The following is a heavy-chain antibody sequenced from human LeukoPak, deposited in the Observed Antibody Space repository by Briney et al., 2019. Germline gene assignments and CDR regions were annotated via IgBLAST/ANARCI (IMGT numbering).Heavy chain of an antibody. CDR2: IRYDGSNK. CDR3: AKPMAFLEWFPSYFDY. Sequence: GGSLRLSCAASGFTFSSYGMHWVRQAPGKGLEWVAFIRYDGSNKYYADSVKGRFTISRDNSKNTLYLQMNSLRAEDTAVYYCAKPMAFLEWFPSYFDYWGQGPLVTVSS. J-gene: IGHJ4*02. V-gene: IGHV3-30*02. D-gene: IGHD3-3*01. CDR1: GFTFSSYG.